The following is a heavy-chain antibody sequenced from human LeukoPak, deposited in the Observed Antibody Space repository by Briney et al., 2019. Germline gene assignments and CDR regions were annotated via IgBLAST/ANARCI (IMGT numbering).Heavy chain of an antibody. J-gene: IGHJ4*02. CDR3: ARDASGYYDS. V-gene: IGHV3-7*01. D-gene: IGHD3-22*01. CDR2: TRPDGSET. CDR1: GFIFTNFW. Sequence: GGSLRLSCAASGFIFTNFWMSWVRQAPGKGLEWVANTRPDGSETYYVDSVRGRFAASRDNAKNSLYLQMNTLRVEDTAVYFCARDASGYYDSWGQGTLVTVSS.